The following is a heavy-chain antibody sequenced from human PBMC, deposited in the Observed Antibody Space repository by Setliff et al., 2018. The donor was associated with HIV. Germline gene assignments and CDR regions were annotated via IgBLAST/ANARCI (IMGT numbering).Heavy chain of an antibody. CDR2: ITSPGDTA. V-gene: IGHV3-23*01. D-gene: IGHD2-8*01. CDR3: AKRRESRGILVSRDYFDY. CDR1: GFTFGNYA. Sequence: GGSLRLSCAASGFTFGNYAMAWVRQAPGKGLEWVSGITSPGDTALYPDSMEGRFTISRDNSKNTLYLHMNNLRTEDTAIYYGAKRRESRGILVSRDYFDYWGQGSLVTVSS. J-gene: IGHJ4*02.